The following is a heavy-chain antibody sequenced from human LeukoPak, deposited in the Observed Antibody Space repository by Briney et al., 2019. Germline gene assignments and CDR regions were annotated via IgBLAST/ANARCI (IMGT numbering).Heavy chain of an antibody. CDR2: IYYSGST. CDR3: ARGFAATLDY. Sequence: SETLSLTCTVSGGSISSYYWSWIRQPPGKGLEWIGYIYYSGSTNYNPSLKSRVTISVDTSKNQFSLKLSSVTAADTAVYYCARGFAATLDYWGQGTLVTVSS. J-gene: IGHJ4*02. D-gene: IGHD6-25*01. V-gene: IGHV4-59*01. CDR1: GGSISSYY.